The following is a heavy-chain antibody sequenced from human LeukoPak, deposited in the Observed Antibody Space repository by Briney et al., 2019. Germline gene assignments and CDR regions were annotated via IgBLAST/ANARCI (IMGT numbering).Heavy chain of an antibody. CDR1: GFTFSSNG. V-gene: IGHV3-33*01. CDR3: ARDGSSGYLHFDY. J-gene: IGHJ4*02. Sequence: GRSLSLSCTASGFTFSSNGMYWVRQAPGKGLEWVAVIWHDGSHKYYSDPVKGRFTISRDNSKNTLYLQMNSLRVEDTAVYYCARDGSSGYLHFDYWGQGTLVTVSS. D-gene: IGHD3-22*01. CDR2: IWHDGSHK.